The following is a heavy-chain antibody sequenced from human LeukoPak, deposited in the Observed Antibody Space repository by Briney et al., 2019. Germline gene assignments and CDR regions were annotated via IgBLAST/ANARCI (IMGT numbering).Heavy chain of an antibody. D-gene: IGHD2-2*01. CDR3: ARDAIVVVPAATHYYYYGMDV. CDR1: GGTFSSYA. Sequence: SVKVSCKASGGTFSSYAISWVRQAPGQGLEWTGRIIPILGIANYAQKFQGRVTITADKSTSTAYMELSSLRSEDTAVYYCARDAIVVVPAATHYYYYGMDVWGQGTTVTVSS. CDR2: IIPILGIA. V-gene: IGHV1-69*04. J-gene: IGHJ6*02.